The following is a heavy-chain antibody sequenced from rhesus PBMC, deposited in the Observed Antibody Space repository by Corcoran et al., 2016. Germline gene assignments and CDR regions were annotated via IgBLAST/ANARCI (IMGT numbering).Heavy chain of an antibody. CDR1: GDSFSSHW. CDR2: NSGNSGTT. J-gene: IGHJ4*01. CDR3: ARSGSIDLHYSFDY. V-gene: IGHV4-80*01. D-gene: IGHD5-12*01. Sequence: QVQLQESGPGLVKPSETLSLTCAVSGDSFSSHWWSWIRQTPGKGLAWSGGNSGNSGTTNYNPSLKSRGTISKDASTDQLSLKLSSVTAADTAVYYCARSGSIDLHYSFDYWGQGVLVTVSS.